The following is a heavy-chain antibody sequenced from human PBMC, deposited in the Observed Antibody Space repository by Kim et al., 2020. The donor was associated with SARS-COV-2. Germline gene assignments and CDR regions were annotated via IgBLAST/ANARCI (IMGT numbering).Heavy chain of an antibody. D-gene: IGHD3-10*01. V-gene: IGHV1-18*01. Sequence: QKLQGRVTMTTDTSTSTAYMELRSMRSDDTAVYYCARCYYGSNYYYGMDVWGQGTTVTVSS. J-gene: IGHJ6*02. CDR3: ARCYYGSNYYYGMDV.